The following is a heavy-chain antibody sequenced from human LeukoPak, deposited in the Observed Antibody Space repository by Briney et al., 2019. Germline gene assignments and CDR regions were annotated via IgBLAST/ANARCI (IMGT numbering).Heavy chain of an antibody. D-gene: IGHD2-2*01. CDR3: ARAGAYCSSTSCYGQNWFDP. Sequence: SQTLSLTCTVSGGSISSGDYYWSWIRQPPGKGLEWIGYIYYSGSTYYNPSLKNRVTISVDTSKNQFSLKLSSVTAADTAVYYCARAGAYCSSTSCYGQNWFDPWGQGTLVTVSS. V-gene: IGHV4-30-4*08. CDR2: IYYSGST. CDR1: GGSISSGDYY. J-gene: IGHJ5*02.